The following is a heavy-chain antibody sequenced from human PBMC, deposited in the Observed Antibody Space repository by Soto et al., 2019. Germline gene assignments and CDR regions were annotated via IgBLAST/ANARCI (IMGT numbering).Heavy chain of an antibody. CDR3: ARVASYYYYGMDV. CDR1: GSAISSGGYY. J-gene: IGHJ6*02. CDR2: IYHSGST. Sequence: PSETRSLTCAVSGSAISSGGYYWSCIRQPPGKGLEWIGYIYHSGSTYYNPSLKSRVTISVYRSKNQFSLKLGSVTAADTAVYYCARVASYYYYGMDVWGQGTTLTVSS. V-gene: IGHV4-30-2*01.